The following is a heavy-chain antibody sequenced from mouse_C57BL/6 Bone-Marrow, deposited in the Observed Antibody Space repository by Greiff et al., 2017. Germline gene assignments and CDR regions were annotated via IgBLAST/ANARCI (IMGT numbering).Heavy chain of an antibody. Sequence: VQLQQSDAVLVKPGASVKISCKVSGYTFTDYTIHWMKQRPEQGLEWIGYIYPRDGSTNYNEKFKGKATLTADKSSSTAYMQLNSLTSEDSAVYVCAGTGDVWFAYWGQGTLVTVSA. V-gene: IGHV1-78*01. J-gene: IGHJ3*01. CDR1: GYTFTDYT. CDR2: IYPRDGST. D-gene: IGHD3-3*01. CDR3: AGTGDVWFAY.